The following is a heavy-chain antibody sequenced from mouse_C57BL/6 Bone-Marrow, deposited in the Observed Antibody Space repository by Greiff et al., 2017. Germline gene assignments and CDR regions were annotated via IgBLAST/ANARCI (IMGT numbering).Heavy chain of an antibody. D-gene: IGHD1-1*01. CDR1: GYTFTSYW. V-gene: IGHV1-61*01. Sequence: QVQLKESGAELVRPGSSVKLSCKASGYTFTSYWMDWVKQRPGQGLEWIGNIYPSDSETHYNQQFKDKATLTVDKSSSTAYLQLSSLPSEDSAVYYCARIDYYVSSPYYYAMDYWGQGTSVTVSS. J-gene: IGHJ4*01. CDR2: IYPSDSET. CDR3: ARIDYYVSSPYYYAMDY.